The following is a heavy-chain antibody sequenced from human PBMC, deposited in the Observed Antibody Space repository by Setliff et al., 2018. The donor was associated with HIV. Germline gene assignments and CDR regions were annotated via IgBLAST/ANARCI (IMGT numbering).Heavy chain of an antibody. V-gene: IGHV4-34*01. J-gene: IGHJ4*02. D-gene: IGHD3-9*01. Sequence: PSETLSLTCAVYGGSFSGYYWSWIRPPPGKGLEWIGEINHSGSTNYNPSLKSRVTISVDTSKNQFSLKLSSVTAADTAVYYCARVQVDWGSGDFDYWGQGTLVTVS. CDR2: INHSGST. CDR3: ARVQVDWGSGDFDY. CDR1: GGSFSGYY.